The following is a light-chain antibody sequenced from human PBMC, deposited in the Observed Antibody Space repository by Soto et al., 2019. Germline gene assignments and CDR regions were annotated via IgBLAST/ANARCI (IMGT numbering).Light chain of an antibody. CDR3: QQRTHWPA. CDR2: DAS. CDR1: HSISTY. J-gene: IGKJ5*01. V-gene: IGKV3-11*01. Sequence: EIVLTQSPATLSLSPGGRATLSCRASHSISTYLGWYQQRPGQAPRLLIYDASRRATGIPARFSGSGSGTDFTPTISSLEPEDFAVYYCQQRTHWPAFGQGTQLEIK.